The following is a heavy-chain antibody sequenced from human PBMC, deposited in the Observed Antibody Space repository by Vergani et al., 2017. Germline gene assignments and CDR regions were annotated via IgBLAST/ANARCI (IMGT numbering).Heavy chain of an antibody. J-gene: IGHJ4*02. CDR3: VRRRWERQEVDY. CDR1: GGSFSGYY. V-gene: IGHV4-34*01. CDR2: INHSGST. Sequence: QVQLQQWGAGLLKPSETLSLTCAVYGGSFSGYYWSWIRQPPGKGLEWIGEINHSGSTNYNPSLESRVTISVDTSKNQFSLKLSSVTAADTAVYYCVRRRWERQEVDYWGQGTLVTV. D-gene: IGHD1-26*01.